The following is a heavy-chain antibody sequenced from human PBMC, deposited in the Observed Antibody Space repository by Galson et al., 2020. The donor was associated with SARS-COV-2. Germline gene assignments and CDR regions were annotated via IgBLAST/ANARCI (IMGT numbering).Heavy chain of an antibody. CDR1: GGSISSSNW. D-gene: IGHD6-6*01. CDR3: ARDSIEYSSSSIWFDP. CDR2: IYHSGST. Sequence: SETLSLTCAVSGGSISSSNWWSWVRQPPGKGLEWIGEIYHSGSTNYNPSLKSRVTISVDKSKNQFSLKLSSVTAADTAVYYCARDSIEYSSSSIWFDPWGQGTLVTVSS. J-gene: IGHJ5*02. V-gene: IGHV4-4*02.